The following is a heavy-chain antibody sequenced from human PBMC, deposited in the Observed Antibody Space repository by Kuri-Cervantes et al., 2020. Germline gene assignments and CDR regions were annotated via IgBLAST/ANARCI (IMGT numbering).Heavy chain of an antibody. D-gene: IGHD5-24*01. CDR3: ARGRRDGYNYFDL. CDR1: GYTFSGYY. CDR2: INPNSGGT. J-gene: IGHJ2*01. V-gene: IGHV1-2*02. Sequence: ASVKVSCKASGYTFSGYYMYWVRQAPGQGPEWMGWINPNSGGTNYAQKFQGRVTMTRDTSISTAYMELSRLRSDDTAVYYCARGRRDGYNYFDLWGRGTLVTVSS.